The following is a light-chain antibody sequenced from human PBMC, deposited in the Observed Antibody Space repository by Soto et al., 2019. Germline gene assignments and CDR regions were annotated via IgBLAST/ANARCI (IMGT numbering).Light chain of an antibody. Sequence: QSALTQPASVSGSPGQSITISCTGTSSDVGGYNFVSWYQQRPGKAPKLMIYEVSNRPSGVPDRFSASTSGNTASLTVSGLQADDEADYYCSSYAGNNNVIFGGGTKVTVL. J-gene: IGLJ2*01. CDR2: EVS. CDR3: SSYAGNNNVI. CDR1: SSDVGGYNF. V-gene: IGLV2-8*01.